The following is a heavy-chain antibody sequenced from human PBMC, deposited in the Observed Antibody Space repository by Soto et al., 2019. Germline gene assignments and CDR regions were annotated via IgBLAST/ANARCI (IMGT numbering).Heavy chain of an antibody. J-gene: IGHJ3*01. Sequence: EVQVVESGGGLVQPGESLRLSCAASGFPFTPFWMHWVRQAPGKGLVWLSHINSDGSTKVYADSVKGRFTISRDNAKNTLYLQMNSVKAEDTAVYYCVRDRGSPDSFNVWGRGTMVTVSS. D-gene: IGHD3-16*01. CDR1: GFPFTPFW. CDR3: VRDRGSPDSFNV. CDR2: INSDGSTK. V-gene: IGHV3-74*01.